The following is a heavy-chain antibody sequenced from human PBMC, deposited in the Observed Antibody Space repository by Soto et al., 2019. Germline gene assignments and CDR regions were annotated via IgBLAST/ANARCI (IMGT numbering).Heavy chain of an antibody. J-gene: IGHJ4*02. CDR3: AKDLGYDGSGIEI. CDR2: TSGSGDTT. Sequence: EVQLLESGRGLLLPGGSLRLSCAVSGFTCSTFAMSWVRQAPRQGLEWVAATSGSGDTTYYADYGKGRFTISRDNSKNTLYVQIHSLRADDTAVYYCAKDLGYDGSGIEIWGQGNLVTVS. D-gene: IGHD3-10*01. V-gene: IGHV3-23*01. CDR1: GFTCSTFA.